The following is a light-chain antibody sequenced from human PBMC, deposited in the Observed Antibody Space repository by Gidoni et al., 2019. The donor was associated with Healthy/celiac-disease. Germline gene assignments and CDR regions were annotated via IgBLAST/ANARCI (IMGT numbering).Light chain of an antibody. CDR2: AAP. V-gene: IGKV1-39*01. Sequence: NQITHTTSSLSASVGDRVTITCRASHSISSYLNWYQQKPGKAPKLLIYAAPSLQSGVPSRFSGSGSGTDFTLTISSLQPEDFATYYCQQSYSTPRTFGQGTKLEIK. CDR1: HSISSY. CDR3: QQSYSTPRT. J-gene: IGKJ2*02.